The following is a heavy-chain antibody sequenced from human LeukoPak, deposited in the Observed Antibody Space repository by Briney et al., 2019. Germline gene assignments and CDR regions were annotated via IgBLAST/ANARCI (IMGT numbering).Heavy chain of an antibody. CDR1: GFNFRSYE. J-gene: IGHJ1*01. CDR2: ISGSGGST. Sequence: TGRSLRLSCAASGFNFRSYEMNWVRQAPGKGLEWVSAISGSGGSTYYADSVKGRFTISRDNSKNTLYLQMNSLRAEDTAVYYCATRSRDIVVVPAAIFRGHFQHWGQGTLVTVSS. D-gene: IGHD2-2*01. V-gene: IGHV3-23*01. CDR3: ATRSRDIVVVPAAIFRGHFQH.